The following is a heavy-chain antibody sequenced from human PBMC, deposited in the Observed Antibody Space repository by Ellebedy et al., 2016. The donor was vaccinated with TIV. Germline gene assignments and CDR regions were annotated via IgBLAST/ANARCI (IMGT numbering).Heavy chain of an antibody. J-gene: IGHJ4*02. D-gene: IGHD3-16*01. CDR1: GGSISSGYY. CDR3: ARVGGGMVKQIDY. CDR2: IYNSGST. Sequence: SETLSLXCTVSGGSISSGYYWSWIRQHPGKGLEWIGYIYNSGSTYYNPSLKSRVIISIDRSTNQFSLKLSSVTVADTAVCYCARVGGGMVKQIDYWGQGTLVTVSS. V-gene: IGHV4-31*03.